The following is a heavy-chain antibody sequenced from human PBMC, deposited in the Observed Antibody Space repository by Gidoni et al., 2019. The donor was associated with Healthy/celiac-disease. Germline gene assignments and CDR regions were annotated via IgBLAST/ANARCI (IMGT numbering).Heavy chain of an antibody. CDR3: AKDSDSSGWTGWYDP. D-gene: IGHD6-19*01. CDR2: ISYDGSNK. Sequence: GLEWVAVISYDGSNKYYADSVKGRFTISRDNSKNTLYLQMNSLRAEDTAVYYCAKDSDSSGWTGWYDPWGQGTLVTVSS. J-gene: IGHJ5*02. V-gene: IGHV3-30*18.